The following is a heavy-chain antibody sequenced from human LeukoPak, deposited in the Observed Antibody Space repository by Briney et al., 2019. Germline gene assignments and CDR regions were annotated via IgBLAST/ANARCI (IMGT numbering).Heavy chain of an antibody. CDR2: ISGGGGST. V-gene: IGHV3-23*01. Sequence: GGSLRLSCAASGFTFSSYVMSWVRQAPGKGLEWVSTISGGGGSTYYADSVKGRFTTSRDNSKNTLYLQMNSLRAEDTAVYYCATSSYSSGWYGAFDIWGQGTMVTVSS. CDR3: ATSSYSSGWYGAFDI. J-gene: IGHJ3*02. CDR1: GFTFSSYV. D-gene: IGHD6-19*01.